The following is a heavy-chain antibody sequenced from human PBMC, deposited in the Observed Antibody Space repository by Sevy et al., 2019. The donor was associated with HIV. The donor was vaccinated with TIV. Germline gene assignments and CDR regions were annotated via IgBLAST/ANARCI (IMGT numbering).Heavy chain of an antibody. J-gene: IGHJ6*02. D-gene: IGHD3-22*01. CDR1: GGSISSYY. CDR3: ARSYYDSSGYPFYYYYYGMDV. CDR2: IYYSGST. Sequence: SETLSLTCTVSGGSISSYYWSWIRQPPGKGLEWIGYIYYSGSTNYNPAPKSRVTISVDTSKNQFSLKLSSVTAADTAVYYCARSYYDSSGYPFYYYYYGMDVWGQGTTVTVSS. V-gene: IGHV4-59*01.